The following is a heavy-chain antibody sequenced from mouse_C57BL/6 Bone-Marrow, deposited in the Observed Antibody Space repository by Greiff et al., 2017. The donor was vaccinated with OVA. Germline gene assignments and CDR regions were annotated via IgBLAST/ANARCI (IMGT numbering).Heavy chain of an antibody. CDR3: ARWKGDYYGSTLPYYLDY. V-gene: IGHV1-19*01. CDR2: INPYNGGT. CDR1: GYTFTDYY. Sequence: EVQLQQSGPVLVKPGASVKMSCKASGYTFTDYYMNWVKQSHGKSLEWIGVINPYNGGTSYNQKFKGKATLTVDKSSSTAYMELNSLTSEDSAVYYCARWKGDYYGSTLPYYLDYWGQGTTLTVSS. D-gene: IGHD1-1*01. J-gene: IGHJ2*01.